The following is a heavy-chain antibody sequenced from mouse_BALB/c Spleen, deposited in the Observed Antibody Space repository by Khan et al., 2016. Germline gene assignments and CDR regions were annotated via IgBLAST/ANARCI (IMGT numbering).Heavy chain of an antibody. Sequence: EVKLLESGGGLVQPGGSLKLSCAASGFDFSRYWMSWVRQAPGQGLEWIGVINPDTITIDYAPSLKDKFIISTDNAKNTLYLQMSKVSSEDSALFYGARGNYVPGSLDYWGQGTTPTVSS. CDR1: GFDFSRYW. CDR2: INPDTITI. V-gene: IGHV4-1*02. D-gene: IGHD2-1*01. CDR3: ARGNYVPGSLDY. J-gene: IGHJ2*01.